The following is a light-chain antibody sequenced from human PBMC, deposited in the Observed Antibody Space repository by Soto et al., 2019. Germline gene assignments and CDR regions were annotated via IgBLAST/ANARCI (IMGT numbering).Light chain of an antibody. V-gene: IGLV2-14*01. CDR2: KVS. CDR3: SSYTTGSLVV. CDR1: SSDVGAYDY. J-gene: IGLJ2*01. Sequence: QSVLTQPASVSGSPGQSITISCTGTSSDVGAYDYVTWYQQHPGKAPKVMIYKVSNRPSGVSNRFSGSKSGNTASLTISGLQAEDEADYYCSSYTTGSLVVFGGGTKLTVL.